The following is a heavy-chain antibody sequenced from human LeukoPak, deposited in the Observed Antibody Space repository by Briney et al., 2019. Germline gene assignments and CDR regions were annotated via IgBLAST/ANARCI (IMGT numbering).Heavy chain of an antibody. CDR2: ISSSSSYI. J-gene: IGHJ4*02. V-gene: IGHV3-21*01. Sequence: GGSLRLSCAASGFTFSSYSMNWVRQAPGKGLEWVSSISSSSSYIYYADSVKGRFTISRDNAKNSLYLQMNSLRAEDTAVYYCASSVVITNPFDYWGQGTLVTVSS. D-gene: IGHD3-22*01. CDR1: GFTFSSYS. CDR3: ASSVVITNPFDY.